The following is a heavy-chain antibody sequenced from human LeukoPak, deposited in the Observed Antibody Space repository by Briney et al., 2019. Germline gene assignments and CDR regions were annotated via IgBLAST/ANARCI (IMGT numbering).Heavy chain of an antibody. CDR3: AIVVVAAYHQYFQH. CDR1: GYTFTSYA. D-gene: IGHD2-15*01. V-gene: IGHV1-3*01. Sequence: ASVTVSCTASGYTFTSYAMHWVRQAPGQRLEWMGWINAGNGNTKYSQKFQGRVTITRDTSASTAYMELSSLGSEDTAVYYCAIVVVAAYHQYFQHWGQGTLVTVSS. J-gene: IGHJ1*01. CDR2: INAGNGNT.